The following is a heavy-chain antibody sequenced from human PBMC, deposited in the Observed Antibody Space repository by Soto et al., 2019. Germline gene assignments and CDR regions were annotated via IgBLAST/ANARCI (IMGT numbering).Heavy chain of an antibody. V-gene: IGHV4-30-4*01. CDR2: IYYSGST. Sequence: QVQLQESGPGLVKPSQTLSLTCTVSGGSISSGDYYWSWIRQPPGKGLVWIGFIYYSGSTYYNPSLKSRITISIDTYKTQFSLKMSSVTAAGTAVYYCDIGGGCNLLYDYDMDVWGQGTTVTVSS. D-gene: IGHD3-16*02. CDR3: DIGGGCNLLYDYDMDV. J-gene: IGHJ6*02. CDR1: GGSISSGDYY.